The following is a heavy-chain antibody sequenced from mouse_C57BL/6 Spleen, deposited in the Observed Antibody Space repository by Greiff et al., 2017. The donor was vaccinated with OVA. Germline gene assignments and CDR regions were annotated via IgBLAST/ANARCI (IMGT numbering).Heavy chain of an antibody. CDR1: GFTFSSYA. CDR3: TRCDYGVKTYFDV. D-gene: IGHD2-4*01. Sequence: EVQVVESGEGLVKPGGSLKLSCAASGFTFSSYAMSWVRQTPEKRLEWVAYISSGGDYIYYADTVKGRFTISRDNARNTLYLQMSSLKSEDTAIYYCTRCDYGVKTYFDVWGTGTTVTVSS. V-gene: IGHV5-9-1*02. J-gene: IGHJ1*03. CDR2: ISSGGDYI.